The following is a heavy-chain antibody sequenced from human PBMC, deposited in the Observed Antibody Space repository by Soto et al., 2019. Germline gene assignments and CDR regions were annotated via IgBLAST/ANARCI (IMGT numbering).Heavy chain of an antibody. CDR3: ATDYYYGSNNWFDP. V-gene: IGHV1-69*06. CDR2: IIPIFGET. D-gene: IGHD3-10*01. J-gene: IGHJ5*02. CDR1: GGTFSSYA. Sequence: GASVKVSCKASGGTFSSYAISWVRQAPGQGLEWMGGIIPIFGETIYAQKFQGRVTMTEDTSTDTAYMELSSLRSEDTAVYYCATDYYYGSNNWFDPWGQGTLVTVSS.